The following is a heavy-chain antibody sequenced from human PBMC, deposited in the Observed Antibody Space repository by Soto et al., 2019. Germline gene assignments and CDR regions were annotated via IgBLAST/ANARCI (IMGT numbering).Heavy chain of an antibody. Sequence: QVQLVQSGAEVKKPGASVKVSCKASGYTFTGYYMHWVRQAPGLGLEWMGWINPNSGGTNYAQKFQGWVTMTRDTSISTAYMELSRLRSDDTAVYYCARDEGQMPDTVAFDYWGQGTLVTVSS. D-gene: IGHD2-21*01. V-gene: IGHV1-2*04. CDR3: ARDEGQMPDTVAFDY. CDR1: GYTFTGYY. J-gene: IGHJ4*02. CDR2: INPNSGGT.